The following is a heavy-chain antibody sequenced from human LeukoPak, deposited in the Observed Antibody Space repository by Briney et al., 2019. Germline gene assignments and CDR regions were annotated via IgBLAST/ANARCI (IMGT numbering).Heavy chain of an antibody. J-gene: IGHJ4*02. CDR1: RFTLSYYW. CDR2: INSDGGYT. CDR3: VADNGAY. Sequence: GGSLRLSCAASRFTLSYYWMHWVRQAPGKGLVWVSRINSDGGYTNYADSVRGRFTISRGNAKNTLYMQMNSLRAEDSAVYYCVADNGAYWGQGTLVTVSS. D-gene: IGHD1-26*01. V-gene: IGHV3-74*01.